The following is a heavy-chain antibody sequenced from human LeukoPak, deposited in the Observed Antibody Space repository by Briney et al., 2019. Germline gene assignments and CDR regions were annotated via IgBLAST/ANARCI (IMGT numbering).Heavy chain of an antibody. CDR3: AKDWGSSDWYNWFDP. CDR2: ISHDGGVE. Sequence: PGGSLRLSCVVSGFTIANHGMHWVRQAAGKGLEWVAMISHDGGVEYYRDSVKGRFIISRDNSNDMLYLQMNSLRVEDTAVYYCAKDWGSSDWYNWFDPWAREPWSPSPQ. J-gene: IGHJ5*02. CDR1: GFTIANHG. D-gene: IGHD6-19*01. V-gene: IGHV3-30*18.